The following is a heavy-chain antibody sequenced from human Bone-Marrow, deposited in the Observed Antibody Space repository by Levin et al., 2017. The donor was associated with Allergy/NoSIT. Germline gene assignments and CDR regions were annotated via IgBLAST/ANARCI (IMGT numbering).Heavy chain of an antibody. CDR3: SRWSRDFLTGYYTIGGHFDF. CDR1: GFSFGDYA. V-gene: IGHV3-49*03. J-gene: IGHJ4*02. D-gene: IGHD3/OR15-3a*01. Sequence: GGSLRLSCRASGFSFGDYAMSWFRQAPGRGLEWVGFIRSKAYPGATQSAASVKGEITTEYAASVRGRFTISRDDSKSTAYLEMSSLRTEDTAVYYCSRWSRDFLTGYYTIGGHFDFWGQGTLITVSS. CDR2: IRSKAYPGATQSAASVKGEITT.